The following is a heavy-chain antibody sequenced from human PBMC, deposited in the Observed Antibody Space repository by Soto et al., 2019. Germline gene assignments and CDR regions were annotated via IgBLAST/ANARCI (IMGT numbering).Heavy chain of an antibody. V-gene: IGHV4-39*01. CDR3: ARLEGLATISYYFDY. J-gene: IGHJ4*02. Sequence: QLQLQESGPGLVKPSETLSLTCTVSGGSISSSSYYWGWIRQPPGKGLEWIGSIYYSGLTYYNPSLKSRGTMSVDKSKNQFSLKLSSLTAADTAVYYCARLEGLATISYYFDYWGQGTLVTVSS. CDR1: GGSISSSSYY. D-gene: IGHD3-9*01. CDR2: IYYSGLT.